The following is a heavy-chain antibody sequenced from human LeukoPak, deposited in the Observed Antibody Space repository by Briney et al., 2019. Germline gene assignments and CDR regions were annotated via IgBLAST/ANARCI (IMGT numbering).Heavy chain of an antibody. J-gene: IGHJ4*02. CDR2: IYYSGST. CDR3: ASQIDPYYFDY. V-gene: IGHV4-39*01. CDR1: GGSISSGSYY. Sequence: SETLSLTCTVSGGSISSGSYYWGWIRQPPGKGLEWIGSIYYSGSTYYNPSLKSRVTISVDTSKNQFSLKLSSVTAADTAVYYCASQIDPYYFDYWGQGTLVTVSS.